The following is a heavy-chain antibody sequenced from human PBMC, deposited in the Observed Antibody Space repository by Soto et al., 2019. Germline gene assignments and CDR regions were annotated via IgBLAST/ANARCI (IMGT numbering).Heavy chain of an antibody. D-gene: IGHD6-25*01. CDR2: IDPSDSYT. V-gene: IGHV5-10-1*01. J-gene: IGHJ6*02. Sequence: EVQLVQSGAEVKRPGESLRISCKGSGYRFTSYWITWVRQLPVKGLEWMGRIDPSDSYTTYSPSFQGHITISADKSISTASLQWSSLKASDTAVSYCARHEGVPAADGLDVWGQGTTVTVSS. CDR3: ARHEGVPAADGLDV. CDR1: GYRFTSYW.